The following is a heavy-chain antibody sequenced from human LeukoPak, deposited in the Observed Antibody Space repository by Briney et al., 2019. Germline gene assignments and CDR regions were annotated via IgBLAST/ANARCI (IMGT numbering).Heavy chain of an antibody. Sequence: GESLKISCKGSGYSFTSYWIGWVRQMPGKGLEWMGIIYPGDSDTRYSPSFQGQVTISADKSISTAYLQWSSLKASDTAMYYCARGYYDILTGYYAVHFDYWGQGTLVTVSS. J-gene: IGHJ4*02. V-gene: IGHV5-51*01. D-gene: IGHD3-9*01. CDR1: GYSFTSYW. CDR3: ARGYYDILTGYYAVHFDY. CDR2: IYPGDSDT.